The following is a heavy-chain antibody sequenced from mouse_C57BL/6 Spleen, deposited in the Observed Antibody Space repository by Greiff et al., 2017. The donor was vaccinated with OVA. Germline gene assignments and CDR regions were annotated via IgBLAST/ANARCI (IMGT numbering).Heavy chain of an antibody. CDR3: ARKGFITTVPDY. CDR1: GYAFTISL. Sequence: QFKLKKSGAELLRPGPSVKFSSKAFGYAFTISLLEWEKQRPGQGLEWIGVINPGSGGTNYNEKFKGKETLTADKSSSTAYMQLSSLTSEDSAVYFCARKGFITTVPDYWGQGTTLTVSS. J-gene: IGHJ2*01. D-gene: IGHD1-1*01. V-gene: IGHV1-54*01. CDR2: INPGSGGT.